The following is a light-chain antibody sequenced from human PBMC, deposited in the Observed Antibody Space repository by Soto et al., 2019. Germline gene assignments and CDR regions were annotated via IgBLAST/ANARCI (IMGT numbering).Light chain of an antibody. CDR2: GAS. CDR1: QSVSNNY. CDR3: QQYGSSGT. V-gene: IGKV3-20*01. Sequence: EIVLTQSPGTLSSSPGERATLSCRASQSVSNNYLAWYQQKPGQAPRLLIYGASNRATGIPDRLSGSGSGTDFTLTISRLEPEDFAVYYCQQYGSSGTFGQGTKVDIK. J-gene: IGKJ1*01.